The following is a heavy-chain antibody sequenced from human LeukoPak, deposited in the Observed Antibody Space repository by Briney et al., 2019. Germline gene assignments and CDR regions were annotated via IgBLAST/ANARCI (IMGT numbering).Heavy chain of an antibody. D-gene: IGHD1-14*01. Sequence: GESLKISCQGSGYTYSKYWIGWVRQMPGKGLEWMGLTFPGDSEARCSPSFEGQVTISADKSIDTAYLQWSSLKASDAAMYYCATLGGRSSLWYKGAFDFWGQGTMVIVSP. CDR1: GYTYSKYW. V-gene: IGHV5-51*01. CDR3: ATLGGRSSLWYKGAFDF. CDR2: TFPGDSEA. J-gene: IGHJ3*01.